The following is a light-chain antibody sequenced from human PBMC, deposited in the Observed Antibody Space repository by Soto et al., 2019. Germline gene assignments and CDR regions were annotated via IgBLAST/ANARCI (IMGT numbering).Light chain of an antibody. CDR3: QLRSNRPPT. J-gene: IGKJ4*01. CDR1: QSVSSY. Sequence: EIVLTQSPATLSLSPGERATLSCRASQSVSSYLAWYQQKHGQAPRLLISDASNRATGIPARFSGSGSGTDFTRTSSSLEPTDFSVYYFQLRSNRPPTFGGGIKVEIK. CDR2: DAS. V-gene: IGKV3-11*01.